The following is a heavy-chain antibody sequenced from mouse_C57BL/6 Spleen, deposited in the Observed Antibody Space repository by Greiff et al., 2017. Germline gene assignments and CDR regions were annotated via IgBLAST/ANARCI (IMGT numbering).Heavy chain of an antibody. J-gene: IGHJ1*03. Sequence: EVQLQQSGAELVRPGASVKLSCTASGFNIKDDYMHWVKQRPEQGLEWIGWIDPENGDTEYASKFQGKATITADTSSNTAYLQLSSLTSEDTAVYYCTTRTGTGYFDVWGTGTMVTVSA. V-gene: IGHV14-4*01. D-gene: IGHD4-1*01. CDR1: GFNIKDDY. CDR2: IDPENGDT. CDR3: TTRTGTGYFDV.